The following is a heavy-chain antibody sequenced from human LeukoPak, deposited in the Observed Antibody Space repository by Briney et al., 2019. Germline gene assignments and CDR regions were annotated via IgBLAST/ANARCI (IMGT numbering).Heavy chain of an antibody. Sequence: PGGSLRLSCAASGFTVSSNYMSWVRQAPGKGLEWVSVIYSGGSTYYADSVKGRFTISRDNSKNTLYLQMNSLRAEDTAVYYCARGNPSGSQGTPAFDIWGQGTMVTVSS. J-gene: IGHJ3*02. CDR3: ARGNPSGSQGTPAFDI. CDR1: GFTVSSNY. V-gene: IGHV3-53*01. CDR2: IYSGGST. D-gene: IGHD1-26*01.